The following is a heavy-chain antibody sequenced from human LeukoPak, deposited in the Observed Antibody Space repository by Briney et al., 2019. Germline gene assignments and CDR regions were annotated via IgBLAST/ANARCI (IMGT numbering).Heavy chain of an antibody. CDR2: IKKTGSEI. CDR1: GFTFSHFW. J-gene: IGHJ4*02. CDR3: AREDGYCSGGNCYSYFDS. V-gene: IGHV3-7*01. Sequence: GALRLSCAASGFTFSHFWMSWVRQAPGKGLEWVAYIKKTGSEIYYVDSVKGRFTITRDNTRNSLFLQMYSLRAEDTAVYFCAREDGYCSGGNCYSYFDSWGQGTLVTVSS. D-gene: IGHD2-15*01.